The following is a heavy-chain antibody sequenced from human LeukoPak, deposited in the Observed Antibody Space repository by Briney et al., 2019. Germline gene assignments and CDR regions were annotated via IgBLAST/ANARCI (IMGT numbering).Heavy chain of an antibody. CDR3: ASIPRLYDYGGNSV. D-gene: IGHD4-23*01. V-gene: IGHV4-59*06. J-gene: IGHJ3*01. Sequence: SETLSLTCTVSGGSISSNYWSWIRQPPGKGLEWIGDIYYSGSTYYNPSLKSRVTISVDTSKNQFSLKLSSVTAADTAVYYCASIPRLYDYGGNSVWGQGTMVTVSS. CDR1: GGSISSNY. CDR2: IYYSGST.